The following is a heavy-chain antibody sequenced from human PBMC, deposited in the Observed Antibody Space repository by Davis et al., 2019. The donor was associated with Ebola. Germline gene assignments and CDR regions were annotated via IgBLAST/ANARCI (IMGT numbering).Heavy chain of an antibody. J-gene: IGHJ4*02. Sequence: AASVKVSCKASGYTFTHYYMNWVRQPPGQGLEWMGIIAPSGDFTRFVPKFQGRITLTTNTSTNTVYMELTSLKSEDTAVYYCARALDRLLDFDYWGQGTLVTVSS. CDR1: GYTFTHYY. CDR3: ARALDRLLDFDY. CDR2: IAPSGDFT. V-gene: IGHV1-46*01. D-gene: IGHD3-3*01.